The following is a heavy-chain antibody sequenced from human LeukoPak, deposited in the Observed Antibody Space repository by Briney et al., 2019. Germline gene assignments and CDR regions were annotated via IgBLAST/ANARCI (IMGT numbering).Heavy chain of an antibody. Sequence: GGSLRLSCAASGFSFSKYWMHWVRQTPGEGLVWVARIKEDGTYRSHADSVKGRFTISRDNARNTVFLQMSSLRAEDTAVYYCARDFDMGITPGDDFDFWGQGTLVTVSS. V-gene: IGHV3-74*01. CDR3: ARDFDMGITPGDDFDF. CDR1: GFSFSKYW. CDR2: IKEDGTYR. D-gene: IGHD3-9*01. J-gene: IGHJ4*02.